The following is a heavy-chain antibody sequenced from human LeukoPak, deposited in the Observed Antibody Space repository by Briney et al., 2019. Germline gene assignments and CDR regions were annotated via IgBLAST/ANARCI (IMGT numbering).Heavy chain of an antibody. D-gene: IGHD2-15*01. J-gene: IGHJ3*02. CDR2: ISSSSSYI. Sequence: GGSLRLSCAASGFTFSSYSMNWVRQAPGKGLEWVSSISSSSSYIYYADSVKGRFTISRDNAKNSLYLQMNSLRAEDTAVYYCARHRSGGSQDDAFDIWGQGTMVTVSS. CDR3: ARHRSGGSQDDAFDI. CDR1: GFTFSSYS. V-gene: IGHV3-21*01.